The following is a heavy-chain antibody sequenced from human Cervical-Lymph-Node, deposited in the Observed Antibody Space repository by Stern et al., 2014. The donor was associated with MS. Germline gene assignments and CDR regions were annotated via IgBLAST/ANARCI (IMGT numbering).Heavy chain of an antibody. J-gene: IGHJ4*02. CDR1: GGSISSGRYY. D-gene: IGHD3-10*01. CDR3: ARVEVRNNYSFDY. Sequence: QVQLQESGPGLVTPSQTLSLTCAVSGGSISSGRYYWSWIRQPAGKGLEWIGRIYTSGSTNYNPPRKSRVTIPVDRSKNQSPRKLSSVTAADTAVYYCARVEVRNNYSFDYWGQGTLVTVSS. V-gene: IGHV4-61*02. CDR2: IYTSGST.